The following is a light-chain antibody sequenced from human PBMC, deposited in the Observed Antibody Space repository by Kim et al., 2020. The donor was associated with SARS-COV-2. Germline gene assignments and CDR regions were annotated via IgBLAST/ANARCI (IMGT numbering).Light chain of an antibody. Sequence: PGQSVTISCSGSSSNIGSYSVNWYQQLPGAAPKLLIYNHQRPSGVPDRFSGSKSGTSASLAISGLQSEDEADYFCAVWNDSLNNLFGGGTQLTVL. V-gene: IGLV1-44*01. J-gene: IGLJ2*01. CDR1: SSNIGSYS. CDR3: AVWNDSLNNL. CDR2: NH.